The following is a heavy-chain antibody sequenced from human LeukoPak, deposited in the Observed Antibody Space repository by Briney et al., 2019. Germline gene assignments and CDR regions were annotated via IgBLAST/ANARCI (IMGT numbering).Heavy chain of an antibody. CDR1: GYSISSGYY. Sequence: SETLSLTCTVSGYSISSGYYWGWIRQPPGKGLEWIGSIYHSGSTYYNPSLKSRVTISVDTSKNQFSLKLSSVTAADTAVYYCARLQRSSYYYDRTDWFDPWGQGTLVTVSS. D-gene: IGHD3-22*01. CDR3: ARLQRSSYYYDRTDWFDP. J-gene: IGHJ5*02. V-gene: IGHV4-38-2*02. CDR2: IYHSGST.